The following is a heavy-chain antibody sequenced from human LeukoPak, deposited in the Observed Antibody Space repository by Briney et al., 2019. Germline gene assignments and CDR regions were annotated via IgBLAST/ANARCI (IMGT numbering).Heavy chain of an antibody. Sequence: SQTRSLTCTVAGTSTFTSYWRWIRHLPGKGLEWVGFIDSSGHTDSNPSLSGRVTISVDTSNNQFFLRLTSVTAADTAVYYCARGFYDSRLNSNPFDFWGRGTLVTVSS. V-gene: IGHV4-4*09. CDR3: ARGFYDSRLNSNPFDF. CDR1: GTSTFTSY. J-gene: IGHJ4*02. CDR2: IDSSGHT. D-gene: IGHD3-22*01.